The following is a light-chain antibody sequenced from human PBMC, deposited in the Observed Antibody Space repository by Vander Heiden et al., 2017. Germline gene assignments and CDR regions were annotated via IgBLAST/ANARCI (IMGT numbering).Light chain of an antibody. V-gene: IGKV3-11*01. CDR1: QRVSSY. J-gene: IGKJ2*01. Sequence: EIVLTQSPATLSLSPGERATLSCRASQRVSSYLAWYQQKPGQAPRLLIYDASNWATGIPARFSGSGSGTDFTLTISSLEPEDFAVYYCQQRSNGPAYTFGQGTKLEIK. CDR2: DAS. CDR3: QQRSNGPAYT.